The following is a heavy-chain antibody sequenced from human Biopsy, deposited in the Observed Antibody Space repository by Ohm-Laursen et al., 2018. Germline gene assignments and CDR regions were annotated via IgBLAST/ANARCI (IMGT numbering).Heavy chain of an antibody. J-gene: IGHJ6*02. V-gene: IGHV4-38-2*01. CDR2: IYYDGIT. CDR1: GYSVTNDYY. Sequence: TLSLTCAVPGYSVTNDYYWGWIRQPPGKGLEWIGNIYYDGITYYNPSLKSRVAMSVDTSKNHFSLRWTSVTAADTAVYYCARVAGGYAYYYGMDVWGQGTTVTVSS. D-gene: IGHD5-12*01. CDR3: ARVAGGYAYYYGMDV.